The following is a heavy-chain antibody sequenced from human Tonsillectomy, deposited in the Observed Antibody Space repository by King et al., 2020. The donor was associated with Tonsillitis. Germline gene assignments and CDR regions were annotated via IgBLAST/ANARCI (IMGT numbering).Heavy chain of an antibody. CDR2: IRSSSSTI. D-gene: IGHD1-26*01. CDR3: ARDRRVYCGNYYVLDV. Sequence: VQLVESGGGLVQPGGSLRLSCVASGFTFSSYSMNWVRQAPGKGLEWVSYIRSSSSTIYYGDSVNGRFTISRDKAKNSLYLQMNSLRAEDTAVYYCARDRRVYCGNYYVLDVWGQGTTVTVSS. J-gene: IGHJ6*02. CDR1: GFTFSSYS. V-gene: IGHV3-48*01.